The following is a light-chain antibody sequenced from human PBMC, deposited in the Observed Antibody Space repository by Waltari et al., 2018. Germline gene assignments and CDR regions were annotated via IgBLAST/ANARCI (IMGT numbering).Light chain of an antibody. Sequence: EIIMTQSPATLSLSPGERATLSCRASQRVPNNLAWYQQKPGQAPRLLIYGASTRATSIPARISGSGSGTEFTLTISSLQSEDFAFYYCQQYNNWPLTFGGGTKVEIK. CDR3: QQYNNWPLT. J-gene: IGKJ4*01. V-gene: IGKV3-15*01. CDR1: QRVPNN. CDR2: GAS.